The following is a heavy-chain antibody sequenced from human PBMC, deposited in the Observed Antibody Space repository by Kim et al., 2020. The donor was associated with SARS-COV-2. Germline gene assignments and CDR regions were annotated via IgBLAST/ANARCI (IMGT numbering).Heavy chain of an antibody. CDR3: ARDSRIQLWLGGFDY. J-gene: IGHJ4*02. CDR1: GFTFSSYA. D-gene: IGHD5-18*01. V-gene: IGHV3-30-3*01. Sequence: GGSLRLSCAASGFTFSSYAMHWVRQAPGKGLEWVAVISYDGSNKYYADSVKGRFTISRDNSKNTLYLQMNSLRAEDTAVYYCARDSRIQLWLGGFDYWGQGTLVTVSS. CDR2: ISYDGSNK.